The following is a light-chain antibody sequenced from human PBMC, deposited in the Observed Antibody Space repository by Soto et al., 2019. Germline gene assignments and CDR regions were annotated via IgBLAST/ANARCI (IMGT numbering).Light chain of an antibody. J-gene: IGKJ3*01. V-gene: IGKV1-5*03. CDR3: QYYNSYS. Sequence: DIQMTQSPSTLSGSVGDRVTITCRASQTISSWLAWYQQKPGKAPKLLIYKASSLESGVPSRFSGSGSGTEFTLTISSLQPDDFATYYCQYYNSYSFGPGTKVD. CDR2: KAS. CDR1: QTISSW.